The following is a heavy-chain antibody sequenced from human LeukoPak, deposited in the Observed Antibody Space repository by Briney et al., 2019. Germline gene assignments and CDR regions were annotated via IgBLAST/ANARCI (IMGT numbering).Heavy chain of an antibody. CDR2: IYYSGST. J-gene: IGHJ4*02. Sequence: SETLSLTCTVSGGSISSSSYYWGWIRQPPGKGLEWIGSIYYSGSTYYNPSLKSRVTISVDTSKNQFSLKLSSVTAAGTAVYYCARHQPYSSGWYPDYWGQGTLVTVSS. V-gene: IGHV4-39*01. CDR3: ARHQPYSSGWYPDY. CDR1: GGSISSSSYY. D-gene: IGHD6-19*01.